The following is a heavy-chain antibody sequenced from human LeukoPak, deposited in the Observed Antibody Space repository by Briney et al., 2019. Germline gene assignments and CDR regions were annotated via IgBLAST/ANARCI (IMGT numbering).Heavy chain of an antibody. CDR1: GFPFSSYW. CDR2: ISGSGPST. V-gene: IGHV3-23*01. J-gene: IGHJ4*02. D-gene: IGHD3-22*01. Sequence: GGSLRLSCVASGFPFSSYWMTWVRQAPGKELEWASSISGSGPSTDYADSVKGRFTISRDKSKNTLYLQMNSLRAEDTAVYYCARLPTFYYDSSHYHYDYWGQGTLVTVSS. CDR3: ARLPTFYYDSSHYHYDY.